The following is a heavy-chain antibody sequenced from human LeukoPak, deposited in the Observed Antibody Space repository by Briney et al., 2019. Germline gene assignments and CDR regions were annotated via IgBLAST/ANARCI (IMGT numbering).Heavy chain of an antibody. Sequence: PGGSLRLSCAASGFTFSSYAMSWVRRAPGKGLEWVSAISGSGGSTYYADSVKGRFTISRDNSKNMLYLQMNSLRAEDTAVYYCAKDRSIAVADGNDYWGQGTLVTVSS. CDR2: ISGSGGST. V-gene: IGHV3-23*01. J-gene: IGHJ4*02. CDR3: AKDRSIAVADGNDY. D-gene: IGHD6-19*01. CDR1: GFTFSSYA.